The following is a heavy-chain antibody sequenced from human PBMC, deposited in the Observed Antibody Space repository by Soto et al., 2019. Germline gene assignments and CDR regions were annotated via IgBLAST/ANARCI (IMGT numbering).Heavy chain of an antibody. Sequence: SETLSLTCTVSGGSISSYYWSWIRQPPGKGLEWIGYIYYSGSTNYNPSLKSRVTISVDTSKNQISLKLSSVTAADTAVYYCARSGDSSSWYYFDYWGQGTLVTVSS. D-gene: IGHD6-13*01. J-gene: IGHJ4*02. CDR1: GGSISSYY. CDR2: IYYSGST. V-gene: IGHV4-59*08. CDR3: ARSGDSSSWYYFDY.